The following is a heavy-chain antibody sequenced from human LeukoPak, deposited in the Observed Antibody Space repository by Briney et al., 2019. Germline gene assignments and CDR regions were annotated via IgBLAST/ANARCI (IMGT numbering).Heavy chain of an antibody. D-gene: IGHD2/OR15-2a*01. J-gene: IGHJ4*02. CDR1: GYSFTSYW. CDR2: IYPGDSDT. V-gene: IGHV5-51*01. CDR3: ARQRIGLTEYFLDY. Sequence: GESLKISCKGSGYSFTSYWIGWVRQMPGKGLEWMGIIYPGDSDTRYSPSFQGRVTISADKSISTAYLQFDSLKASDTAMYYCARQRIGLTEYFLDYWDQGTLVTVSS.